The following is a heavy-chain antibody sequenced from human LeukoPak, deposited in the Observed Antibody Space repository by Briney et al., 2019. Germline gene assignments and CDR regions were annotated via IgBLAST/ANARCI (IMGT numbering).Heavy chain of an antibody. CDR1: GSTFSSYA. CDR2: ISGSGGST. V-gene: IGHV3-23*01. D-gene: IGHD6-13*01. J-gene: IGHJ4*02. Sequence: GGSLRLSCAASGSTFSSYAMSWVRQAPGKGLEWVSAISGSGGSTYYVDSVKGRFTISRDNSKNTLYLQMNSLRAEDTAVYYCAKDFGSIAAAVYYFDYWGQGTLVTVSS. CDR3: AKDFGSIAAAVYYFDY.